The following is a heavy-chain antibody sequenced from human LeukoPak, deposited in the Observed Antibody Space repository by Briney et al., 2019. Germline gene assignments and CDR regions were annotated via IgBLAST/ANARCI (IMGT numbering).Heavy chain of an antibody. J-gene: IGHJ4*02. CDR1: GFTFSSYA. CDR2: ISDSGDST. Sequence: GGSLRLSCAVSGFTFSSYAMSWVRQAPGRGLEWVSAISDSGDSTYYADSVKGRFTVSRDNSKNTLYLQMNSLRAEDTAVYYCAKERSSSGYFDYWSQGTLVTVSS. CDR3: AKERSSSGYFDY. D-gene: IGHD6-25*01. V-gene: IGHV3-23*01.